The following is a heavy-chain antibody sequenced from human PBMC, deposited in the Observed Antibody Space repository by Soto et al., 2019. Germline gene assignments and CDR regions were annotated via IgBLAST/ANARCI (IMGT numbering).Heavy chain of an antibody. Sequence: SETLSLTCTVSFRSIPSGRYCFIWIRQHPGKGLEWIGYIYYSGSTYYNPSLKSRVTISVDTSKNQFSLKLSSVTAADTAVYYCARDTLTGSAFDIWGQGTMVT. CDR3: ARDTLTGSAFDI. CDR1: FRSIPSGRYC. V-gene: IGHV4-31*03. J-gene: IGHJ3*02. D-gene: IGHD3-10*01. CDR2: IYYSGST.